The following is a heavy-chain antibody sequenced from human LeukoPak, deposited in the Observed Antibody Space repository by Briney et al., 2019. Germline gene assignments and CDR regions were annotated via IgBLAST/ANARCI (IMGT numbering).Heavy chain of an antibody. Sequence: PGGSLRLSCAASGFTFTGYRMVWVRQAPGKGLEWVANIKQDGSQKHYVDSVKGRFTISRDNAKKSLYLQMNNLRAEDTGVYYCAREDWGPDYWGQATLVTVSS. CDR3: AREDWGPDY. V-gene: IGHV3-7*01. D-gene: IGHD7-27*01. J-gene: IGHJ4*02. CDR2: IKQDGSQK. CDR1: GFTFTGYR.